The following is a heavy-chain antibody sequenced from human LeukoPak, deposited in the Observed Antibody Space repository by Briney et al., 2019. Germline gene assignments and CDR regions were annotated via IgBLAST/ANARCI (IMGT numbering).Heavy chain of an antibody. Sequence: GGSLRLSCAASGFTFSSYAMSWVRQAPGKGLEWVSAISGSGGSTYYADSVKGRFTISRDNSKNTLYLQINSLRAEDTAVYYCAKGGYSYGYDGWFDPWGQGTLVTVSS. CDR2: ISGSGGST. J-gene: IGHJ5*02. CDR1: GFTFSSYA. V-gene: IGHV3-23*01. CDR3: AKGGYSYGYDGWFDP. D-gene: IGHD5-18*01.